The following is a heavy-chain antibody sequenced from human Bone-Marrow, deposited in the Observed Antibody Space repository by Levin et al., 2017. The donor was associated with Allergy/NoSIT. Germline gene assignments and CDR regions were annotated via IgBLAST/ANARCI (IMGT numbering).Heavy chain of an antibody. Sequence: PGGSLRPSCEASGFGFSNDWMHWVRQVPGKGLMWVSRINSDANTIRYADSVKGRFIISRDNAKKTLYLQMTSLRADDTAVYYCARESYSGYDLDYWGQGTLVTVSS. D-gene: IGHD5-12*01. J-gene: IGHJ4*02. CDR1: GFGFSNDW. V-gene: IGHV3-74*01. CDR2: INSDANTI. CDR3: ARESYSGYDLDY.